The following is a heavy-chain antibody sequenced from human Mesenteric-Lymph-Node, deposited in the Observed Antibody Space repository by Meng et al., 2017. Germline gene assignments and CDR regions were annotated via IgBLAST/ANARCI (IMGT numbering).Heavy chain of an antibody. D-gene: IGHD2-2*01. CDR3: ARGGGCSSSSCDLDY. CDR1: GGSFSGYY. Sequence: QVQRQQWGAGLLKPSDTLSLTCAVYGGSFSGYYWSWIRQPPGKGLEWIGEINHSGSTNYNPSLKSRVTISVDKSKNQFSLKLSSVTAADTAMYYCARGGGCSSSSCDLDYWGQGVLVTVSS. V-gene: IGHV4-34*01. CDR2: INHSGST. J-gene: IGHJ4*02.